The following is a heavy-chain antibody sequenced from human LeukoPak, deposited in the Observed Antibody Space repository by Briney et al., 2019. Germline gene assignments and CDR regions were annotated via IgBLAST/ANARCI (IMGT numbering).Heavy chain of an antibody. CDR2: IYYSGST. Sequence: SETLSLTCTVSGGSVSSGRYYWRWLRQPPGKGLEWIGYIYYSGSTNYNPSLKSRVTISVDTSKNQFSLKLSSVTAADTAVYYCARVAAGLLDYWGQGTLVTVSS. D-gene: IGHD6-13*01. CDR1: GGSVSSGRYY. V-gene: IGHV4-61*01. CDR3: ARVAAGLLDY. J-gene: IGHJ4*02.